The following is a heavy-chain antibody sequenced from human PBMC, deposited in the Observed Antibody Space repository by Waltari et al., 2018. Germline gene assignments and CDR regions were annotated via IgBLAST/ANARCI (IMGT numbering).Heavy chain of an antibody. V-gene: IGHV4-39*01. CDR3: ARHRPEYCTGENCYSRYWFGP. CDR1: GDSISTSTFY. D-gene: IGHD2-21*02. J-gene: IGHJ5*02. Sequence: QLQLQESGPGLVKPSGTLSLSCTVSGDSISTSTFYLGWLRQSPGKGLEWIGSRSNSGRKSYSPYLKSRLTMSVDTSKDQYSLTLTSVTAADTAVYFCARHRPEYCTGENCYSRYWFGPCGQGTQVTVSS. CDR2: RSNSGRK.